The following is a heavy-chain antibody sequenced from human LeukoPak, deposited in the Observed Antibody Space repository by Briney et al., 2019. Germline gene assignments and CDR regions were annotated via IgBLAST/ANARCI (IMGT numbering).Heavy chain of an antibody. Sequence: ASVKVSCKASGYTFTSYDISWVRQAPGQGLEWMGWISGYNGVTNYPQKFQGRVTLTTDTSTSTVYMELRSLGSDDTAVYYCARDYSSGPGHSDSWRQGTLVTVSS. J-gene: IGHJ4*02. V-gene: IGHV1-18*01. CDR2: ISGYNGVT. D-gene: IGHD4-11*01. CDR3: ARDYSSGPGHSDS. CDR1: GYTFTSYD.